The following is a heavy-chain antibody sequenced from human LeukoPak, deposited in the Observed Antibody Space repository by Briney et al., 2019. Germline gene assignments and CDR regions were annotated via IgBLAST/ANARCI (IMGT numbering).Heavy chain of an antibody. J-gene: IGHJ4*02. CDR1: GFNFNTFA. CDR3: AKGAEIDH. CDR2: MAGPADTT. Sequence: GGSLRLSCAASGFNFNTFAMSWVRQAPGQGLEWLSAMAGPADTTYYAESVKGRFTISRDYSKSMVFLQMNSLRVEDTAIYYCAKGAEIDHWGQGTLVTVSS. V-gene: IGHV3-23*01.